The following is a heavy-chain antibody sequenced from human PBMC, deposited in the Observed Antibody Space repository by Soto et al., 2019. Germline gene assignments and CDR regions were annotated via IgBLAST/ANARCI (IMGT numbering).Heavy chain of an antibody. Sequence: QVQLQESGPGLVKPSETLSLMCTVSGGSISSYYWSWIRQPPGKGLEWIGYIYYSGSTNYNPSLKRRVPIPVDTSKNHCSLKLSSVAAADTAVYYWARERRDGYKHYFDYWGQGTLVTVSS. CDR2: IYYSGST. D-gene: IGHD5-12*01. CDR3: ARERRDGYKHYFDY. V-gene: IGHV4-59*01. J-gene: IGHJ4*02. CDR1: GGSISSYY.